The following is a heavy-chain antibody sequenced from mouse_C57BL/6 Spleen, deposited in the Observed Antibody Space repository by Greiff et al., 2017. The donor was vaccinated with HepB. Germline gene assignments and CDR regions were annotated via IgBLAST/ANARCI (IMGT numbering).Heavy chain of an antibody. J-gene: IGHJ1*03. CDR2: IDPSDSET. CDR3: ARSPLYYGSSSYWYFDV. V-gene: IGHV1-52*01. D-gene: IGHD1-1*01. CDR1: GYTFTSYW. Sequence: QVQLQQPGAELVRPGSSVKLSCKASGYTFTSYWMHWVKQRPIQGLEWIGNIDPSDSETHYNQKFKDKATLTVDKSSSTAYMQLSSLTSEDSAVYYCARSPLYYGSSSYWYFDVWGTGTTVTVSS.